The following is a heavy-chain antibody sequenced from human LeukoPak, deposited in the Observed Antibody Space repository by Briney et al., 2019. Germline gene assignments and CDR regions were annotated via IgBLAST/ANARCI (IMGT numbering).Heavy chain of an antibody. CDR3: AKDRNYGSGSHDY. D-gene: IGHD3-10*01. CDR2: ISYDGSNK. CDR1: GFTFSSYA. J-gene: IGHJ4*02. Sequence: PGGSLRLSCAASGFTFSSYAMHWVRQAPGKGLEWVAVISYDGSNKYYADSVKGRFTISRDNSKNTLYLQMNSLRAEDTAVYYCAKDRNYGSGSHDYWGQGTLVTVSS. V-gene: IGHV3-30*04.